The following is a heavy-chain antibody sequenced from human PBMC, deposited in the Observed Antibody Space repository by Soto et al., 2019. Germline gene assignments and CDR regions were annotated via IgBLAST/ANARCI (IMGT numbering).Heavy chain of an antibody. J-gene: IGHJ4*02. V-gene: IGHV1-18*04. D-gene: IGHD6-6*01. CDR3: AMSRRSSLEY. Sequence: QVQLLQSGAEVKKPGASVKVSCKTSGYTFTSYDLTWVRQAPGQGLEWVGWISPHNGNTDYTPKLQDRVTMTADISTGTAYMELRSLISDDTAVYYCAMSRRSSLEYWGQGTLVTVSS. CDR1: GYTFTSYD. CDR2: ISPHNGNT.